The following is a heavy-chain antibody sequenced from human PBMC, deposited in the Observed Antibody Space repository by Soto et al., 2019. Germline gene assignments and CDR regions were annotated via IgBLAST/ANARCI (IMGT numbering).Heavy chain of an antibody. CDR2: IYYSGST. CDR3: ARDSREVTPVLSRGMDV. V-gene: IGHV4-59*01. Sequence: SETLSLTCTVSGGSISSYYWSWIRQPPGKGLEWIGYIYYSGSTNYNPSLKSRVTISVDTSKNQFSLKLSSVTAADTAVYYCARDSREVTPVLSRGMDVWGQGTTVTVSS. CDR1: GGSISSYY. J-gene: IGHJ6*02. D-gene: IGHD4-17*01.